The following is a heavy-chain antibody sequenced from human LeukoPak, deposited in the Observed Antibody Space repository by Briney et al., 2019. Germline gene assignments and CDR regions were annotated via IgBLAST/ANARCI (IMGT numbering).Heavy chain of an antibody. CDR2: IQQDGSEK. J-gene: IGHJ4*02. CDR3: ARVRKLRTRGVMDPLDY. D-gene: IGHD3-10*01. V-gene: IGHV3-7*01. Sequence: GRSLRLSCAASGFTFNYYWLTCVRQAPGKGLEWVANIQQDGSEKYYVDSVKGRFIISRDNAKTSLYLQMNSLRAGDTAVDYCARVRKLRTRGVMDPLDYWGQGTLVTVSS. CDR1: GFTFNYYW.